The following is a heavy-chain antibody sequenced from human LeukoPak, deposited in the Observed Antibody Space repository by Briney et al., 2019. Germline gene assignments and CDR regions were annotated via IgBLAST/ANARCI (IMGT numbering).Heavy chain of an antibody. Sequence: SETLSLTCTVSGGSISSYYWSWIRQPPGKGLEWIGYIYYSGSTNYNPSLKSRVTISVDTSKNQFSLKLSSVTAADTAVYYCARGSPVSSFGAFDIWGQGTMVTVSS. J-gene: IGHJ3*02. V-gene: IGHV4-59*08. CDR3: ARGSPVSSFGAFDI. CDR2: IYYSGST. D-gene: IGHD3-16*01. CDR1: GGSISSYY.